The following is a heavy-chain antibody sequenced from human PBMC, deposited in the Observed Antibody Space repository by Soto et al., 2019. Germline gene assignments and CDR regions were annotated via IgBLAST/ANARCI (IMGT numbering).Heavy chain of an antibody. V-gene: IGHV3-21*01. CDR2: ISSSSSYI. CDR1: GFTFSSYS. J-gene: IGHJ4*02. Sequence: PGGSLRLSCAASGFTFSSYSMNWVRQAPGKGLEWVSSISSSSSYIYYADSVKGRFTISRDNAKNSLYLQMNSLRAEDTAVYYCARASLDSGSYYNGREPFDYWGQGTLVTVSS. D-gene: IGHD3-10*01. CDR3: ARASLDSGSYYNGREPFDY.